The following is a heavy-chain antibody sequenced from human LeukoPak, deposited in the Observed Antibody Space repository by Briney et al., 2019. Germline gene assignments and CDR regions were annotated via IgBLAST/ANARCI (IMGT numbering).Heavy chain of an antibody. CDR2: INDYTGNT. J-gene: IGHJ6*02. V-gene: IGHV4-34*01. D-gene: IGHD3-22*01. CDR3: ARGRIAKIVVVHSFHYGMDV. CDR1: GGSFTDYF. Sequence: SETLSLTCDVFGGSFTDYFWTWIRQSPGKGLEWIGEINDYTGNTNYNPSLNSRVSISLEKSKNQFSLELRSVTAADTAVYYCARGRIAKIVVVHSFHYGMDVWGQGTTVTVSS.